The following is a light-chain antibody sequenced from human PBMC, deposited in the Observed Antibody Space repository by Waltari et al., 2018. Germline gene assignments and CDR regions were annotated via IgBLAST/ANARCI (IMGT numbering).Light chain of an antibody. CDR2: QEK. V-gene: IGLV3-1*01. CDR1: ELGDKY. J-gene: IGLJ2*01. CDR3: QAWDSNTVV. Sequence: SYDLTQPPSVSVSPGQTASITCSGDELGDKYVCWYQQKPGQSPVVVIYQEKKRPSGIPERFSGSNSGNTATLTISETQAMDEADYYCQAWDSNTVVFGGGTKVTVL.